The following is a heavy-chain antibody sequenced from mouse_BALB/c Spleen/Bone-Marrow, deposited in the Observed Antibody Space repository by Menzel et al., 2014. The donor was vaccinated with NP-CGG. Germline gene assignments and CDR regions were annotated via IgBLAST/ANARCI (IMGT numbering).Heavy chain of an antibody. CDR3: ARSRDYGSSYYAMDY. CDR2: IDPANGNT. D-gene: IGHD1-1*01. V-gene: IGHV14-3*02. CDR1: GFNIKDTY. Sequence: EVQRVEPGAELVKPGASVKLSCTASGFNIKDTYMHWVKQRPEQGLEWIGRIDPANGNTKYDPKFQGKATITADTSSNTAYLQLSSLTSEDTAVYYCARSRDYGSSYYAMDYWGQGTSVTVSS. J-gene: IGHJ4*01.